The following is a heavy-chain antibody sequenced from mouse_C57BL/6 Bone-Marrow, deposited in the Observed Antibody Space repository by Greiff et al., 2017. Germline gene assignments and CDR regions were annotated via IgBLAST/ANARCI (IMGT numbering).Heavy chain of an antibody. CDR2: IYPGDGDT. CDR1: GYAFSSYW. V-gene: IGHV1-80*01. CDR3: AIAAWIDD. Sequence: LVESGAELVKPGASVKISCKASGYAFSSYWMNWVKQRPGKGLEWIGQIYPGDGDTNYYGKFKGKATLTADKSSCTAYMQLSSLTSEDTAVYVCAIAAWIDDWGQGTALTGSS. J-gene: IGHJ2*01. D-gene: IGHD1-2*01.